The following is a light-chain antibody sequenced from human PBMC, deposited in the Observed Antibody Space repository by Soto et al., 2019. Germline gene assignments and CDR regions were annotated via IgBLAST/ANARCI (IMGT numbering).Light chain of an antibody. CDR2: ATS. CDR1: QGIRNY. V-gene: IGKV1-17*01. CDR3: LQHNSYPYT. Sequence: DIQMTQSPFSLSASVGDRVTITCRASQGIRNYLGWFQQKPGEAPKRLIHATSSLEGGVPSRFSGSGPGTEFTLTISSLQPEDFATYYCLQHNSYPYTFGQGTKLEIK. J-gene: IGKJ2*01.